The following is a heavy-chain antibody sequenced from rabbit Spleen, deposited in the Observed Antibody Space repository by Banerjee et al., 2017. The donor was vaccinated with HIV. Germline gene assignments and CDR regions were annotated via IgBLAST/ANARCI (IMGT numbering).Heavy chain of an antibody. CDR2: IAAGSGGTT. V-gene: IGHV1S45*01. Sequence: QEQLVESGGGLVQPEGSLTLTCTASGFAFNSVYDMCWVRQAPGKGLGWIACIAAGSGGTTYYANWAKGRFTISKTSSTTVTLHMTSLTAADTATYFCARDTGTSFSSYGMDLWGPGTLVTVS. CDR3: ARDTGTSFSSYGMDL. D-gene: IGHD8-1*01. J-gene: IGHJ6*01. CDR1: GFAFNSVYD.